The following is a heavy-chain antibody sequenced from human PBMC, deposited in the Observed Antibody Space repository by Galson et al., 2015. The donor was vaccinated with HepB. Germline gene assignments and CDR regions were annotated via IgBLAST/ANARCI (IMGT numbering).Heavy chain of an antibody. CDR3: ARDRYSRSIDWYFDL. CDR2: VSYHGSDK. Sequence: SLRLSCAASGFTFNFYAMHWVRQTPGKGLEWVAGVSYHGSDKFYADSVSGRFAIAKDNSKNTLYLQMNSLRAEDTALYHCARDRYSRSIDWYFDLWGRGTLVTVSS. CDR1: GFTFNFYA. V-gene: IGHV3-30*09. J-gene: IGHJ2*01. D-gene: IGHD6-6*01.